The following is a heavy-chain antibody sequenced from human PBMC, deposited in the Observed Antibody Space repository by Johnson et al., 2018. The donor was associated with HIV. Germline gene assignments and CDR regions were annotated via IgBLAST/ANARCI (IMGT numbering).Heavy chain of an antibody. CDR3: AKTYSGSNRDAFDI. D-gene: IGHD1-26*01. CDR2: ISYDGSNK. V-gene: IGHV3-30*04. Sequence: QVQLVESGGGVVQPGRSLRLSCAASGFTFSSSAMHWVRQAPGKGLECVAVISYDGSNKYYADTVKGRFTISRDNSKNTLYLQMNSLRAEDTAVYYCAKTYSGSNRDAFDIWGQGTMVTVSS. CDR1: GFTFSSSA. J-gene: IGHJ3*02.